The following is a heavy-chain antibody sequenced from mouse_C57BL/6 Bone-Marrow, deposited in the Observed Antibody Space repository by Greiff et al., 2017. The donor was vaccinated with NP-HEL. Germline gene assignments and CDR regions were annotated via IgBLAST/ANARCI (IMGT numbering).Heavy chain of an antibody. V-gene: IGHV1-69*01. Sequence: QVQLQQPGAELVMPGASVKLSCKASGYTFTSYWMHWVKQRPGQGLVWIGEIDPSDSYTDYNQKFKGKSTLTVDKSSSTAYMQLSSLTSEDSAVYYCALYDGYYWFAYWGQGTLVTVSA. D-gene: IGHD2-3*01. CDR2: IDPSDSYT. J-gene: IGHJ3*01. CDR3: ALYDGYYWFAY. CDR1: GYTFTSYW.